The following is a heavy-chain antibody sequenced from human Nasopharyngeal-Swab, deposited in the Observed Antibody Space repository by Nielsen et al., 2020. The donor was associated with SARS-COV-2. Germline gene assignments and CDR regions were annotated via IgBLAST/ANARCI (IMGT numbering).Heavy chain of an antibody. CDR2: IYYSGST. D-gene: IGHD6-19*01. J-gene: IGHJ4*02. V-gene: IGHV4-59*01. Sequence: LRLSCTVSGGSISSYYWSWIRQPPGKGLEWIGYIYYSGSTNYNPSLKSRVTISVDTSKNQFSLKLSSVTAADTAVYYCARHVAGSGWVDYWGQGTLVTVSS. CDR1: GGSISSYY. CDR3: ARHVAGSGWVDY.